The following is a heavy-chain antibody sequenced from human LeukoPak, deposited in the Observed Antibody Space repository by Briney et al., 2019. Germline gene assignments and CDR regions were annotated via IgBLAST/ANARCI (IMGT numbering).Heavy chain of an antibody. Sequence: GASVKVSCKASGYTFTSYGISWVRQAPGQGLEWMGWISAYNGNTNYAQKLQGRVTMTTDTSTSTAYMELRSLRSDDTAVYYCARDLLRFLEWLTARYYYGMGVWGQGTTVTVSS. J-gene: IGHJ6*02. D-gene: IGHD3-3*01. CDR3: ARDLLRFLEWLTARYYYGMGV. CDR2: ISAYNGNT. V-gene: IGHV1-18*01. CDR1: GYTFTSYG.